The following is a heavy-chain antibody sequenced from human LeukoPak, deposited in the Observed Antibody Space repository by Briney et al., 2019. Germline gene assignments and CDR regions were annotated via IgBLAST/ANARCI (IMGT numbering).Heavy chain of an antibody. Sequence: GGSLRLSCVASGFTFSSYSMNWVRQAPGKGLGWVSGISGSGGSTYHADSVKGRFTISRDNSKNTLYLQMNSLRAEDTAVYYCAKEPPHLYDYVWGSYDTWGQGTLVTVSS. D-gene: IGHD3-16*01. V-gene: IGHV3-23*01. CDR2: ISGSGGST. CDR3: AKEPPHLYDYVWGSYDT. J-gene: IGHJ5*02. CDR1: GFTFSSYS.